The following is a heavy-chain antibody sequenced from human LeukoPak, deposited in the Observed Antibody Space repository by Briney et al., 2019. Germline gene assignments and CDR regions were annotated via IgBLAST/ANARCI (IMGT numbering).Heavy chain of an antibody. J-gene: IGHJ4*02. CDR1: GFTFSSYG. Sequence: GGSLRLSCGASGFTFSSYGMNWVRQAPGERLEWVSYISSSSDSIYYADSVKGRFTISRDNSKDTVFLQMNSLRAEDTAIYYCAKASRQGAVASPLDYWGQGTLVTVSS. V-gene: IGHV3-21*04. CDR2: ISSSSDSI. D-gene: IGHD6-19*01. CDR3: AKASRQGAVASPLDY.